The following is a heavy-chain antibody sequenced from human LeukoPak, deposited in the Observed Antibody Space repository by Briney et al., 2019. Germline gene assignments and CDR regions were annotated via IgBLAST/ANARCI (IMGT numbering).Heavy chain of an antibody. CDR2: ISWNIGNT. V-gene: IGHV3-9*01. J-gene: IGHJ4*02. CDR1: GFTFGDYA. CDR3: AKGVPRTYYPFDY. D-gene: IGHD1-26*01. Sequence: GGSLRLSCAASGFTFGDYAMHWVRQAPGKGLEWVSGISWNIGNTDYADSVKGRFTISRDNGKNSLYLQMNNLRAEDTALYYCAKGVPRTYYPFDYWGQGTLVSVSS.